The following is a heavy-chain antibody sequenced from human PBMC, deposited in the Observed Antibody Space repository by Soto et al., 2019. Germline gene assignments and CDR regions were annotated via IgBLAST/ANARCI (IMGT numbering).Heavy chain of an antibody. CDR2: ISPDDGNT. V-gene: IGHV1-18*01. J-gene: IGHJ5*02. D-gene: IGHD6-19*01. CDR1: GYTFSSYT. CDR3: ARQMVNSGWYYGSWFDP. Sequence: QIQLAQSGGEVKKPGASVKVSCKTSGYTFSSYTIAWVRQAPGQGLEWLGWISPDDGNTEYEQKFQGRVTMTADTLTNNAYMELRSLKYDDTAVYYCARQMVNSGWYYGSWFDPWGQGTLVTVSS.